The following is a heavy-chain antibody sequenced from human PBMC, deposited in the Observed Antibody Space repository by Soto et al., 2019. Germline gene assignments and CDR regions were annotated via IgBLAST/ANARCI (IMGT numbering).Heavy chain of an antibody. CDR2: ISYDGSNK. V-gene: IGHV3-30*18. CDR1: GFTFSSYG. Sequence: PGGSLRLSCAASGFTFSSYGMHWVRQAPGKGLEWVAVISYDGSNKYYADSVKGRFTISRDNSKNTLYLQMNSLRAEDTAVYYCEKEKKGFFIITSCFFVYYYSGMDVGGQGTTVPVSS. J-gene: IGHJ6*02. D-gene: IGHD2-2*01. CDR3: EKEKKGFFIITSCFFVYYYSGMDV.